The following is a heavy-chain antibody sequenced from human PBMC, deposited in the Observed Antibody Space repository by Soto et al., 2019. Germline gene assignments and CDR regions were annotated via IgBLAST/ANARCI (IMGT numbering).Heavy chain of an antibody. CDR1: GFTFSSYA. Sequence: GGSLRLSCAASGFTFSSYAMSWVRQAPGKGLEWVSAISGSGGSTYYADSVKGRFTISRDNSKNTLYLQMNSLRAEDRAVYYCANFGPRLGGGSYQPLLYGGTYYFDYWGQGTLVTVSS. J-gene: IGHJ4*02. D-gene: IGHD2-2*02. CDR3: ANFGPRLGGGSYQPLLYGGTYYFDY. CDR2: ISGSGGST. V-gene: IGHV3-23*01.